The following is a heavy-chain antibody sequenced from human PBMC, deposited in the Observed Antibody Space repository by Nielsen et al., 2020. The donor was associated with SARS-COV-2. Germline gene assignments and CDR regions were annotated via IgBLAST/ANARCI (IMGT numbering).Heavy chain of an antibody. Sequence: GGSLRLSCAASGFTFSSYSMNWVRQAPGKGLEWVSSISSSSSYIYYADSVKGRFTISRDNAKNSLYLQMNSLRAEDTAVYYCARRGARGNNWFDPWGQGTLVTVSS. CDR2: ISSSSSYI. V-gene: IGHV3-21*01. CDR3: ARRGARGNNWFDP. D-gene: IGHD1-26*01. CDR1: GFTFSSYS. J-gene: IGHJ5*02.